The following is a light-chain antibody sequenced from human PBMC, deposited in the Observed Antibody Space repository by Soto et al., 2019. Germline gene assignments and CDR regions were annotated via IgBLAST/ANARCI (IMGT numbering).Light chain of an antibody. CDR1: SSDVGGYNY. CDR2: DVS. CDR3: CSYAGSYILLYV. Sequence: QPVLTQPRSVSGSPGQSVTISCTGTSSDVGGYNYVSWYQQHPGKAPKLMIYDVSKRPSGVPDRFSGSKSGNTASLTISGLQAEDEADYYCCSYAGSYILLYVFGTGTKVTGL. J-gene: IGLJ1*01. V-gene: IGLV2-11*01.